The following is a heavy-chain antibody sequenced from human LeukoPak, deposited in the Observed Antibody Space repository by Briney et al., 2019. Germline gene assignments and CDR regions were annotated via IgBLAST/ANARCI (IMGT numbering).Heavy chain of an antibody. D-gene: IGHD5-18*01. CDR2: INHSGIT. CDR3: ARQQIYVDTGLVDYFDY. CDR1: GGSVSGY. V-gene: IGHV4-34*01. Sequence: PSETLSLTYAVYGGSVSGYWSWIRQPPGKGLEWIGEINHSGITKYNPSLKSRVIISADTSKNQFSLQVSSVTAADTAVYYCARQQIYVDTGLVDYFDYWGQGILVTVSS. J-gene: IGHJ4*02.